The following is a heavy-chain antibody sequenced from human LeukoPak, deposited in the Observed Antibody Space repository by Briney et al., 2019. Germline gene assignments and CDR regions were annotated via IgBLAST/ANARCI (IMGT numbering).Heavy chain of an antibody. CDR3: ARGPGIAVAVDY. CDR1: GGSFSGYY. CDR2: INHSGST. Sequence: SETLSLTCAVYGGSFSGYYWRWIRQPPGKGLEWIGEINHSGSTNYHPSLKSRVTISEGTSKNQFPLKLSSVAAADAAVYYCARGPGIAVAVDYWGQGTLVTVSS. D-gene: IGHD6-19*01. J-gene: IGHJ4*02. V-gene: IGHV4-34*01.